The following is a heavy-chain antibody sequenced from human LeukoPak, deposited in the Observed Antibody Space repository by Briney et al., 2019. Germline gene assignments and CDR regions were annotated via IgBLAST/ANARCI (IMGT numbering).Heavy chain of an antibody. J-gene: IGHJ3*02. CDR3: ARSGRGGAFDI. CDR1: GFTFSNYW. D-gene: IGHD1-26*01. Sequence: PGGSLRLSCAGSGFTFSNYWMHWVRQAPGKGLVWVSRITADGSSTAYADSVKGRFTISRDNAKNRLYLRMNSLRAEDTAVYYCARSGRGGAFDIWGQGTMVTVSS. V-gene: IGHV3-74*01. CDR2: ITADGSST.